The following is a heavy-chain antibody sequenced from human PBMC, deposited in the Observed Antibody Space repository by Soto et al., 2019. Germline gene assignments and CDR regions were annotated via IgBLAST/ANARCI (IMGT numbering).Heavy chain of an antibody. V-gene: IGHV3-48*03. CDR1: GFTLSGYA. CDR3: ARENSSFFDP. CDR2: MSSRGSPV. D-gene: IGHD2-2*01. Sequence: LRLSCAASGFTLSGYAMNWVRQAPGKGLEWVSYMSSRGSPVYYADSVKGRFTISRDNAKNALYLQMNSLRAEDTGLYYCARENSSFFDPWGQGTLVTVSS. J-gene: IGHJ5*02.